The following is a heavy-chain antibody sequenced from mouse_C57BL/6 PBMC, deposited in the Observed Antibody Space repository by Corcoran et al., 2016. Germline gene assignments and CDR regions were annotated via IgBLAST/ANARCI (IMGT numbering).Heavy chain of an antibody. CDR1: GYSITSGYY. V-gene: IGHV3-6*01. Sequence: DVQLQESGPGLVKPSQSLSLTCSVTGYSITSGYYWNWIRQFPGNKLEWMGYISYDGSNNYNPSLKNRISITRDTSKNQFFLKLNSVTTEDTVTYYCARGPALFAYWGQGTLVTVSA. CDR2: ISYDGSN. CDR3: ARGPALFAY. J-gene: IGHJ3*01.